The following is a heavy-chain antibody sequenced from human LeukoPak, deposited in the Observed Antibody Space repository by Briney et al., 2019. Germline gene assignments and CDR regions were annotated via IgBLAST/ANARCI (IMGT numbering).Heavy chain of an antibody. D-gene: IGHD6-19*01. V-gene: IGHV3-23*01. CDR2: ISGSGGST. Sequence: GGSLRLSCATSGFTFSSYAMSWVRQAPGKGLERVSAISGSGGSTYYADSVKGRFTISRDNSKNTLYMQMNSLRAEDTAVYYCAKVPSYSSGWSNWFDPWGQGTLVTVSS. CDR1: GFTFSSYA. J-gene: IGHJ5*02. CDR3: AKVPSYSSGWSNWFDP.